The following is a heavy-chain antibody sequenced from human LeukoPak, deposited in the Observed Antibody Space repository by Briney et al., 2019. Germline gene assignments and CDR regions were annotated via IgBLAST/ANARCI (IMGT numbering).Heavy chain of an antibody. J-gene: IGHJ6*02. CDR3: ARPLVTLKDYYYGMDV. V-gene: IGHV1-46*01. CDR1: GYTFTSYG. CDR2: INPSGGST. Sequence: ASVKVSCKASGYTFTSYGISWVRQAPGQGLEWMGVINPSGGSTGYAQKFQGRVTMTRDTSTSTVYMELSSLRSEDTAVYYCARPLVTLKDYYYGMDVWGQGTTVTVS. D-gene: IGHD3-9*01.